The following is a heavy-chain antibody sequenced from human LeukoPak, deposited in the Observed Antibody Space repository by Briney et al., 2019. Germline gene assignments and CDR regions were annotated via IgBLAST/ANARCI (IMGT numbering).Heavy chain of an antibody. CDR1: GFTFDDYA. CDR2: ISWNSGSI. D-gene: IGHD4-17*01. CDR3: AKVGYGDYVAFDI. Sequence: PGGSLRLSCAASGFTFDDYAMHWVRQAPGKGLEWVSGISWNSGSIGYADSVKGRFTISRDNAKNSLYLQMNSLRAEDMALYYFAKVGYGDYVAFDIWGQGTMVTVSS. V-gene: IGHV3-9*03. J-gene: IGHJ3*02.